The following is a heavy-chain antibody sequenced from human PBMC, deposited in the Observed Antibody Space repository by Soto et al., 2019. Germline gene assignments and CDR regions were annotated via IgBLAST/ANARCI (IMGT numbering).Heavy chain of an antibody. Sequence: QVYLVLSGAEVKKPGSSVKVSCKALRGTFTNYAFSWVRQAPGQGLEWMGGIMPFFGSGNYAQKFQGRINITADASTSSVYLELTSLRSEDTAVYYCARDRAGYYSHFVYWGQGTLVTVSS. CDR2: IMPFFGSG. V-gene: IGHV1-69*01. J-gene: IGHJ4*02. D-gene: IGHD3-22*01. CDR3: ARDRAGYYSHFVY. CDR1: RGTFTNYA.